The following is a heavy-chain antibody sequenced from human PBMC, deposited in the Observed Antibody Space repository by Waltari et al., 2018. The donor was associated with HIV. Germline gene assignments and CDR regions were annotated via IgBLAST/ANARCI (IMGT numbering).Heavy chain of an antibody. CDR2: ISYDGSNK. D-gene: IGHD3-10*01. V-gene: IGHV3-30*18. J-gene: IGHJ6*02. Sequence: QVHLVESGGGVVQPGRSLSLSCAASGFTFSSYAIHRVRQAPGKGLEWVAIISYDGSNKYYEDSVKGRFTIARDNSKNTLYLQMNSLRAEDTAVYYCAKEAGLWFGELPPSSYYYYYYGLDVWGQGTTVTVSS. CDR3: AKEAGLWFGELPPSSYYYYYYGLDV. CDR1: GFTFSSYA.